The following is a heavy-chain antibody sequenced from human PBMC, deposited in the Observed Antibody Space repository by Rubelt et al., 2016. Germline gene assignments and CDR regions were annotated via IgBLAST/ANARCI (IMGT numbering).Heavy chain of an antibody. J-gene: IGHJ3*02. Sequence: LVQSGAEVKKPGSSVKVSCKASGGTFSSYAISWVRQAPGQGLEWMGRIIPILGIANYAQKFQGRVTITADKSTSTAYMELSSLRSEDTAVYYCARDRDGWQWLAPSLPDAFDIWGQGTMVTVSS. CDR2: IIPILGIA. V-gene: IGHV1-69*04. CDR3: ARDRDGWQWLAPSLPDAFDI. CDR1: GGTFSSYA. D-gene: IGHD6-19*01.